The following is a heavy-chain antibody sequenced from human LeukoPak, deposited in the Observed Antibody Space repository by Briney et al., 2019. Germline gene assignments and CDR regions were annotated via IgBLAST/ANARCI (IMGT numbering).Heavy chain of an antibody. J-gene: IGHJ4*02. CDR2: ISSSSSYI. CDR3: AREGGSYYMLYYFDY. D-gene: IGHD1-26*01. CDR1: GFTFSSYS. Sequence: GGSLRLSCAASGFTFSSYSMNWVRQAPGKGLEWVPSISSSSSYIYYADSVKGRFTISRDNAKNSLYLQMNSLRAEDTAVYYCAREGGSYYMLYYFDYWGQGTLVTVSS. V-gene: IGHV3-21*01.